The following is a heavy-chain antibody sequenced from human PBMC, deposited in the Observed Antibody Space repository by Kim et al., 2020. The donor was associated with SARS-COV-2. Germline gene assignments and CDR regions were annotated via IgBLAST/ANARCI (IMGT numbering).Heavy chain of an antibody. D-gene: IGHD6-6*01. V-gene: IGHV1-2*02. CDR3: ARGLPARPFDY. J-gene: IGHJ4*02. CDR2: GT. Sequence: GTNYAQKFQNRVYMTRDTSISTAYMELRSLRSDDTAVYYCARGLPARPFDYWGQGTLITVSS.